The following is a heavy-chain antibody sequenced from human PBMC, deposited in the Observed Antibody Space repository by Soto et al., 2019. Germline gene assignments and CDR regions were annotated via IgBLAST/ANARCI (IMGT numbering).Heavy chain of an antibody. CDR2: ISYDGSNK. Sequence: GGSLRLSCAASGFTFSSYAMHWVRQAPGKGLEWVAVISYDGSNKYYADSVKGRFTISRDNSKNTLYLQMNSLRAEDTAVYYCATLQPRVNWFDPWGQGTLVTVSS. V-gene: IGHV3-30-3*01. CDR1: GFTFSSYA. CDR3: ATLQPRVNWFDP. J-gene: IGHJ5*02.